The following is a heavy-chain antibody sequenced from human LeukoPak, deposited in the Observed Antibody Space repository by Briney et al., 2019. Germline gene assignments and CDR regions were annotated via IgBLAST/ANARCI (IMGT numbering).Heavy chain of an antibody. V-gene: IGHV4-4*09. CDR2: IYSSGNT. CDR3: ARIGRDGFHSSTFDK. Sequence: PSETLSLTCSVSGGSIENYYWTWVRQSPGKGLEWIGFIYSSGNTNYNPSLKTRVTISVDTTKNHFSLNLRSVTAADTAVYFCARIGRDGFHSSTFDKWGQGTQVIVSS. J-gene: IGHJ4*02. CDR1: GGSIENYY. D-gene: IGHD2-2*01.